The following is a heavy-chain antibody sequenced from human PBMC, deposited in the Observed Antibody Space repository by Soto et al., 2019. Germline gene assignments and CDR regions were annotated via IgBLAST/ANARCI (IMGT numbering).Heavy chain of an antibody. J-gene: IGHJ4*02. V-gene: IGHV3-30-3*01. CDR1: GFTFSSYA. D-gene: IGHD2-8*01. Sequence: GGSLRLSCAASGFTFSSYAMHWVRQAPGKGLEWVAVISYDGSNKYYADSVKGRFTISRDNSKNTLYLQMNSLRAEDTAVYYCASGEWCGYWGQGTLVTVSA. CDR3: ASGEWCGY. CDR2: ISYDGSNK.